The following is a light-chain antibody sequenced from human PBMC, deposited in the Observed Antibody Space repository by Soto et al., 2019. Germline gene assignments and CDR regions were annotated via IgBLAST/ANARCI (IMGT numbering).Light chain of an antibody. CDR3: QQYGTSSFT. Sequence: EIILTQSPDTLSLSPGERATLSCRASQTVSSNYLAWCQQRPGQAPRLLIYGASTRAAGIPDRFSGSASGTDFTLTISRLEPEDFAVYYCQQYGTSSFTFGGGTKVDIK. V-gene: IGKV3-20*01. J-gene: IGKJ4*01. CDR1: QTVSSNY. CDR2: GAS.